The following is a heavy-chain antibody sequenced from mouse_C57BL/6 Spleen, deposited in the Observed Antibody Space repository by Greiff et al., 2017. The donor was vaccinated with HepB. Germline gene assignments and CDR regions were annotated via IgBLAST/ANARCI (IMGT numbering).Heavy chain of an antibody. Sequence: VQLQQPGAELVKPGASVKLSCKASGYTFTSSWMHWVKPRPGRGLEWIGRIDPNSGGTKYNEKFKSKATLTVDKPSSTAYMQLSSLTSEDSAVYYCARRYGSSYPYAMDYWGQGTSVTVSS. CDR1: GYTFTSSW. D-gene: IGHD1-1*01. V-gene: IGHV1-72*01. CDR2: IDPNSGGT. J-gene: IGHJ4*01. CDR3: ARRYGSSYPYAMDY.